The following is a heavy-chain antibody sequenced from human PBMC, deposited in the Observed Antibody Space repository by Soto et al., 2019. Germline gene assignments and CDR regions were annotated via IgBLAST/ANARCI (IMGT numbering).Heavy chain of an antibody. J-gene: IGHJ5*02. CDR1: GFTFSTSG. CDR3: AKDWGSSGWYNWFDP. D-gene: IGHD6-13*01. Sequence: QVQLVESGGGVVQSGRSLRLSCAASGFTFSTSGMHWIRQAPGKGLEWVAMITHDGGATYYVDSVKGRFTISRDTDKNTLNLQMDSLRPEDTATYYSAKDWGSSGWYNWFDPWGQGTLVTVSS. V-gene: IGHV3-30*18. CDR2: ITHDGGAT.